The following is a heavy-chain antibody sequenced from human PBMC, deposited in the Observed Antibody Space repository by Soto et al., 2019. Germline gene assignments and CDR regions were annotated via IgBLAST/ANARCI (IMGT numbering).Heavy chain of an antibody. CDR2: INHSGST. Sequence: SETLSLTCAVYGGSFSGYYWSWIRQPPGKGLEWIGEINHSGSTNYNPSLKSRVTISVDTSKNQFSLQMSSLRAEDTAVYYCARDPNLYCSGTDCYVYWGHGTLVTVS. D-gene: IGHD2-2*01. J-gene: IGHJ4*01. V-gene: IGHV4-34*01. CDR1: GGSFSGYY. CDR3: ARDPNLYCSGTDCYVY.